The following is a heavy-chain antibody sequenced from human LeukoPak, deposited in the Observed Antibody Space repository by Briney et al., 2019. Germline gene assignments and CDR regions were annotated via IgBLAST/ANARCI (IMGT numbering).Heavy chain of an antibody. CDR1: GGTFSSYA. D-gene: IGHD3-10*01. CDR2: IIPIFGTA. CDR3: ARDPEYYGSGSS. V-gene: IGHV1-69*06. J-gene: IGHJ5*02. Sequence: SVKVSCKASGGTFSSYAISWVRQAPGQGLEWMGGIIPIFGTANYAQKFQGRVTITADKSTSTAYMELSSLGSEDTAVYYCARDPEYYGSGSSWGQGTLVTVSS.